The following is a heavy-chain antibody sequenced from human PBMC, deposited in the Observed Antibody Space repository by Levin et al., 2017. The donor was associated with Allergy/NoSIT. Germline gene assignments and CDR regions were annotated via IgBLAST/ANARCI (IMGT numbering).Heavy chain of an antibody. V-gene: IGHV3-9*01. Sequence: SLKISCAASGFTFDDYAMHWVRQAPGKGLEWVSGISWNSGSIGYADSVKGRFTISRDNAKNSLYLQMNSLRAEDTALYYCAKSSGQWLGYYFDYWGQGTLVTVSS. CDR1: GFTFDDYA. CDR3: AKSSGQWLGYYFDY. J-gene: IGHJ4*02. D-gene: IGHD6-19*01. CDR2: ISWNSGSI.